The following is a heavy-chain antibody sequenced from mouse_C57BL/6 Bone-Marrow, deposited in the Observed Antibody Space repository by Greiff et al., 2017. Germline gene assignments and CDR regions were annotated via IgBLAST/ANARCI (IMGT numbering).Heavy chain of an antibody. V-gene: IGHV1-26*01. CDR1: GYTFTDYY. Sequence: VQLQQSGPELVKPGASVKISCKASGYTFTDYYMNWVKQSHGKSLEWIGDINPNNGGTSYNQKFKGKATLTVDKSSSTAYRELRSLTSEDSAVYYCARRSCYYAMDYWGQGTSVTVSS. CDR3: ARRSCYYAMDY. J-gene: IGHJ4*01. CDR2: INPNNGGT.